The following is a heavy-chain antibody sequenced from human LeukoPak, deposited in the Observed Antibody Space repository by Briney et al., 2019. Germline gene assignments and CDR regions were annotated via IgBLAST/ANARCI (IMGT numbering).Heavy chain of an antibody. CDR3: ARAPLRPSSSWYKEWLVRDYYYYMDV. V-gene: IGHV1-69*06. CDR1: GGTFSSYA. CDR2: IIPIFGTA. Sequence: SVKVSRKASGGTFSSYAISWVRQAPGQGLEWMGGIIPIFGTANYAQKFQGRVTITADKSTSTAYMELSSLRSDDTAVYYCARAPLRPSSSWYKEWLVRDYYYYMDVWGKGTTVTISS. D-gene: IGHD6-13*01. J-gene: IGHJ6*03.